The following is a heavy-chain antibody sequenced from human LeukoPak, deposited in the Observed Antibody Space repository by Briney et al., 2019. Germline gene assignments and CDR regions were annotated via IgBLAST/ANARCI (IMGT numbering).Heavy chain of an antibody. V-gene: IGHV1-2*02. CDR3: ARVGMGDNWNAGGLDAFDI. CDR2: INPNSGGT. D-gene: IGHD1-20*01. J-gene: IGHJ3*02. Sequence: GAAVKVTCKSSGYTFTSYGSSWVRQAGGQGLEWMGWINPNSGGTNYAQKFQGRVTMTSDRSISKADVELSRLRDDDAAVYYCARVGMGDNWNAGGLDAFDIWGQRTMVTVSS. CDR1: GYTFTSYG.